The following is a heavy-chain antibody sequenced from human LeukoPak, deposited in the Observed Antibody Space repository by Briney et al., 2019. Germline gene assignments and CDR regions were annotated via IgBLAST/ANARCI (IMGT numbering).Heavy chain of an antibody. CDR3: ARLRPYSSTWYAYYGMDV. D-gene: IGHD6-13*01. CDR1: GFTFSSYW. V-gene: IGHV3-7*04. CDR2: IKEDGTQN. Sequence: GGSPRLSRVASGFTFSSYWMSWVRQAPGRGLEWVANIKEDGTQNYYVDSVKGRFTISRDNAKNSLYLQMNSLRADETAVYYCARLRPYSSTWYAYYGMDVWGQGTTVTVSS. J-gene: IGHJ6*02.